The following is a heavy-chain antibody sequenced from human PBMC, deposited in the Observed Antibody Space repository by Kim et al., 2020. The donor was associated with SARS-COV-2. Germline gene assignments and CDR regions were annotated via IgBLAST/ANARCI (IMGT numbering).Heavy chain of an antibody. CDR2: FSSDGSTT. V-gene: IGHV3-74*01. CDR3: ARGMFRNVFDV. J-gene: IGHJ6*02. Sequence: GGSLRLSCAASGCTFSNYWINGVIHAPGTGLVWVSRFSSDGSTTQYADYVNGRFTLSRDNAENTLFLQMNSLRAEDTAVYYCARGMFRNVFDVWGQGSTVTVSS. CDR1: GCTFSNYW. D-gene: IGHD1-1*01.